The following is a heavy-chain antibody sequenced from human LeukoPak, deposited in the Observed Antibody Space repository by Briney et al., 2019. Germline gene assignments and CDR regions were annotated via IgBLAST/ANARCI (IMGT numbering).Heavy chain of an antibody. V-gene: IGHV3-7*01. Sequence: GGSLRLSCAASGFIFSNFWMSWVRQAPGKGLEWVADIKQDGSKKYYEESVKGRFTISRDNAKNSLYLQLNSLRAEDTAVYYCAREYYDKSGYSHDHXGXGTLVTVTS. CDR2: IKQDGSKK. J-gene: IGHJ4*02. CDR1: GFIFSNFW. D-gene: IGHD3-22*01. CDR3: AREYYDKSGYSHDH.